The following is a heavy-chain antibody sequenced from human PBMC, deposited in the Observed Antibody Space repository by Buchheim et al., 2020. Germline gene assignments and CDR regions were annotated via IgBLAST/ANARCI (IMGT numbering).Heavy chain of an antibody. CDR1: GGSISSAYW. D-gene: IGHD3-10*01. Sequence: QVQLQESGPGLVKPSGTLSLTCAVSGGSISSAYWWNWVRQPPGKGLEWLGEIYHSGSTNYNPSLKSRVTITVATSKSQFSLRLTSVTPADTAVYYCAKVTSGSPSLDCWGQGTL. J-gene: IGHJ4*02. CDR3: AKVTSGSPSLDC. CDR2: IYHSGST. V-gene: IGHV4-4*02.